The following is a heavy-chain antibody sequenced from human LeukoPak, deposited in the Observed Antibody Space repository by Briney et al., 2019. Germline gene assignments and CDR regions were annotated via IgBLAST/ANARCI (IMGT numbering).Heavy chain of an antibody. CDR1: GFTFSRFW. CDR2: IKQDGTEK. CDR3: ATQSYYYDSSGYYTT. J-gene: IGHJ5*02. V-gene: IGHV3-7*01. D-gene: IGHD3-22*01. Sequence: GGSLRLSCAASGFTFSRFWMNWVRQAPGKGLEWVASIKQDGTEKFYADSVKGRFTISRDNGKNSLYLQMSSLRAKDTAIYYCATQSYYYDSSGYYTTWGQGTLVTVSS.